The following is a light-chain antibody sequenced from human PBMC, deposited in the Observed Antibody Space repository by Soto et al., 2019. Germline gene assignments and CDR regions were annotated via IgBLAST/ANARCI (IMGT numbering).Light chain of an antibody. CDR3: QQSYSTPT. CDR2: AAS. Sequence: IQLTQSPSSLSASVGDRVTITCRASQGISSFLAWYQQKPGKAPKLLIYAASTLQIGVPSRFSGSGSGTDFTLTISSLQPEDFATYYCQQSYSTPTFGQGTRLE. V-gene: IGKV1-39*01. CDR1: QGISSF. J-gene: IGKJ5*01.